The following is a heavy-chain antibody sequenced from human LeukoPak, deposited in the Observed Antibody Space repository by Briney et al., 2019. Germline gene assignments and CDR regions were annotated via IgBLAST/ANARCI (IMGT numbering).Heavy chain of an antibody. D-gene: IGHD1-26*01. J-gene: IGHJ4*02. CDR3: ARDSFNGSSIYYFDY. V-gene: IGHV7-4-1*02. CDR1: GYTFTSCA. Sequence: ASVKVSCKASGYTFTSCAMNWVRQAPGQGLEWMGWINTNTGNPTYAQGFTGRFVFSLDTSVSTAYLQISSLKAEDTAVYYCARDSFNGSSIYYFDYWGQGTLVTVSS. CDR2: INTNTGNP.